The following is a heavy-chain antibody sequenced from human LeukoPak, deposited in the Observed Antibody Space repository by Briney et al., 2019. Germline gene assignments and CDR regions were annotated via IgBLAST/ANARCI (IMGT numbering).Heavy chain of an antibody. V-gene: IGHV3-7*01. Sequence: GGSLRLSCAASGFTFSSYWMSWVRQAPGKGLEWVANIKQDGSEKYYVDSVKGRFTISRDNAKNSLYLQMNSLRAEDTAVYYCARYSSSWYAEVAFDIWGQGTMVTVSS. D-gene: IGHD6-13*01. CDR2: IKQDGSEK. J-gene: IGHJ3*02. CDR3: ARYSSSWYAEVAFDI. CDR1: GFTFSSYW.